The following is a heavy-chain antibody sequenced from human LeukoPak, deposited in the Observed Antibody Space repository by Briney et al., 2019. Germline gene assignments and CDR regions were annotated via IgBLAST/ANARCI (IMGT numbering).Heavy chain of an antibody. Sequence: SVKVSCKASGGTFSSYAISWVRQAPGRGLEWMGGIIPIFGTANYAQKFQGRVTITTDESTSTAYMELSSLRSEDTAVYYCARTYYDSSGYTNWFDPWGQGTLVTVSS. J-gene: IGHJ5*02. CDR2: IIPIFGTA. CDR3: ARTYYDSSGYTNWFDP. CDR1: GGTFSSYA. V-gene: IGHV1-69*05. D-gene: IGHD3-22*01.